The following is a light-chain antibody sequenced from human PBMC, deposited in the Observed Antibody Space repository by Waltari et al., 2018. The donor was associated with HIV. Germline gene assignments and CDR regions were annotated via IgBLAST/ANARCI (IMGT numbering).Light chain of an antibody. CDR3: CSYAGPSTFVL. Sequence: QSALTQPASVSGSPGQSITISCTGATTDVGSSKLVSWYQHHPGKAPKLMIYEGSQRPAGMSNRFSGSKSGNTASLTISGLQAEDEADYYCCSYAGPSTFVLFGGGTMLTVL. J-gene: IGLJ2*01. CDR2: EGS. V-gene: IGLV2-23*03. CDR1: TTDVGSSKL.